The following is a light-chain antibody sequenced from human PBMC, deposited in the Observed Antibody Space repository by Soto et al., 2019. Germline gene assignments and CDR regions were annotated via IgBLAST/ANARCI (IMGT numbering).Light chain of an antibody. V-gene: IGKV1-39*01. Sequence: DIQMTQSPSSLSASVGDRVTITCRASQSISSFFNWYQQKPGKAPKLLIYAASSLQSGVPSRFSGSGSGTDFTLAINNMQPEDFATYYCQQSYSSPPAFGQGTKVEI. CDR3: QQSYSSPPA. CDR2: AAS. J-gene: IGKJ1*01. CDR1: QSISSF.